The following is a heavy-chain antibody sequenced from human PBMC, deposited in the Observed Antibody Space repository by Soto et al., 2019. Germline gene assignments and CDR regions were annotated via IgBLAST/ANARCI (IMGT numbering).Heavy chain of an antibody. Sequence: QVQLVQSGAEVKKPGSSVKVSCKASGGTFSSYAISWVRQAPGQGLEWMGGIIPIFGTANYAQKFQGRVTITADESSSTAYMELSSLSSEDTAVYYCAGAGISAAGSHAFDYWGQVTLVTVSS. D-gene: IGHD6-13*01. CDR3: AGAGISAAGSHAFDY. V-gene: IGHV1-69*12. CDR2: IIPIFGTA. CDR1: GGTFSSYA. J-gene: IGHJ4*02.